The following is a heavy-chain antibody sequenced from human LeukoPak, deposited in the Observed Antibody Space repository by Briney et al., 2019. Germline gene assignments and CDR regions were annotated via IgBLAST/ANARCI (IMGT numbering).Heavy chain of an antibody. CDR1: GGSFSGYY. Sequence: PSETLSLTCAVYGGSFSGYYWSWIRQPPGKGLEWIGEINHSGSTNYNPSLKSRVTISVDTSKNQFSLKLSSVTAADTAVYYCVRRNIVVVPAADTFFDYWGQGTLVTVSS. J-gene: IGHJ4*02. V-gene: IGHV4-34*01. D-gene: IGHD2-2*01. CDR3: VRRNIVVVPAADTFFDY. CDR2: INHSGST.